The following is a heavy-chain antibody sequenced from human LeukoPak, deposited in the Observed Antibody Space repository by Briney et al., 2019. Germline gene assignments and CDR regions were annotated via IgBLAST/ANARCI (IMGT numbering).Heavy chain of an antibody. Sequence: TSETLSLTCTVSGGSISSSSYSWGWIRQPPGKGLEWIGSIYYSGSTYYNPSLKSRVTISVDTSKNQFSLKLSSVTAADTAVYYCARHGIAVASLNWFDPWGQGTLVTVSS. CDR2: IYYSGST. V-gene: IGHV4-39*01. J-gene: IGHJ5*02. D-gene: IGHD6-19*01. CDR1: GGSISSSSYS. CDR3: ARHGIAVASLNWFDP.